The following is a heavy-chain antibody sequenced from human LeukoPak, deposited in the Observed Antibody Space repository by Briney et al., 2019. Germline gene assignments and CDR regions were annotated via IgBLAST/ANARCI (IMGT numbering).Heavy chain of an antibody. D-gene: IGHD1-26*01. CDR1: GYTFTSYA. Sequence: ASVKVSCKASGYTFTSYAMHWLRQAPGQRLEWMGWINAGNGNTKYSQKFQGRVTITRDTSASTAYMELSSLRSEDTAVYYCARGLEWELLRAFYYYYGMDVWGQGTTVTVSS. V-gene: IGHV1-3*01. CDR3: ARGLEWELLRAFYYYYGMDV. CDR2: INAGNGNT. J-gene: IGHJ6*02.